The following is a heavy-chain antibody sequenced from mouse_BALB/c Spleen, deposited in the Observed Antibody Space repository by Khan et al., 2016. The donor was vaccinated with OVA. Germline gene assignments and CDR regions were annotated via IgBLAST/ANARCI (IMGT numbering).Heavy chain of an antibody. Sequence: EVKLLESGPDLVKTGASVKISCKASGYSFTGYYMNWVKQSPGKSPECIGRITPNTDNINYNQKFRGKAILTVDTSSSTAYMELRSLTSEDSAVYYCARGYDFFAHWGQGTLVTVSA. D-gene: IGHD2-14*01. CDR3: ARGYDFFAH. J-gene: IGHJ3*01. CDR1: GYSFTGYY. CDR2: ITPNTDNI. V-gene: IGHV1-26*01.